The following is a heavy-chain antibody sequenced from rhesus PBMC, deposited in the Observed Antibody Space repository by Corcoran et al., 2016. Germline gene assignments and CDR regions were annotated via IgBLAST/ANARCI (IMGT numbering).Heavy chain of an antibody. CDR1: GFTFSSYY. J-gene: IGHJ6*01. Sequence: EVQLVESGGGLVQPGGSLRLSCTGSGFTFSSYYMYWVRQAPGKGLDWVSAIDTGGRITWYTDSVKGRFTISKENAKNTLYLQMDSLRAEDTAVYYCAKDFRSNYGGLDSWGQGVVVTVSS. V-gene: IGHV3-8*01. CDR3: AKDFRSNYGGLDS. D-gene: IGHD4-23*01. CDR2: IDTGGRIT.